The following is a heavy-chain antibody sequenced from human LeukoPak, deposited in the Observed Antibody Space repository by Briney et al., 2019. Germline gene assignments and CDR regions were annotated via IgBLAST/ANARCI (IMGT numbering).Heavy chain of an antibody. Sequence: SETLSLTCTVSGGSISGYYWSWIRQPPGKGLEWIGYIYYSGSTNYNPSLKSRVTISVDTSKNQFSLKLNSVTAADTAVYYCARLFSGWFDPWGQGTLVTVSS. J-gene: IGHJ5*02. CDR3: ARLFSGWFDP. CDR2: IYYSGST. V-gene: IGHV4-59*01. D-gene: IGHD6-19*01. CDR1: GGSISGYY.